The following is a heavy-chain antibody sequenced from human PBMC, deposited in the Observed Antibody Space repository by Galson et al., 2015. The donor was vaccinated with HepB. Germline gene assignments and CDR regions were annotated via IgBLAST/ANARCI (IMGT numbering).Heavy chain of an antibody. Sequence: SLRLSCAASGFTFSSYSMNWVRQAPGKGLEWVSSISSSSSYIYYADSVKGRFTISRDNAKNSLYLQMNSLRAEDTAVYYCARDGSDFWSGYPFDYWGQGTLVTVSS. CDR2: ISSSSSYI. CDR3: ARDGSDFWSGYPFDY. J-gene: IGHJ4*02. V-gene: IGHV3-21*04. D-gene: IGHD3-3*01. CDR1: GFTFSSYS.